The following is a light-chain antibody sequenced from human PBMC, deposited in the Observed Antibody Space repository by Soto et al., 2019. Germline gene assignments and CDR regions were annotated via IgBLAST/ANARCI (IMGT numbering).Light chain of an antibody. J-gene: IGLJ2*01. Sequence: QSVLTQPPSASGTPGQRVTISCSGSSSNIGGNAVNWYQQVPGTAPKLLIYSSNQRPSGVPDRFSGSQSGTSASLAISGLQSEDEADYYCAAWDDSLNGPVFGGGTKLTVL. CDR1: SSNIGGNA. CDR2: SSN. CDR3: AAWDDSLNGPV. V-gene: IGLV1-44*01.